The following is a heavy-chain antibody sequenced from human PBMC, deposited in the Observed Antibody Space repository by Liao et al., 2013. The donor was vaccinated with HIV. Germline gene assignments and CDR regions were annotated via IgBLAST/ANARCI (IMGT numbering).Heavy chain of an antibody. J-gene: IGHJ6*03. CDR1: GGSISSTSYY. D-gene: IGHD6-13*01. V-gene: IGHV4-39*07. CDR2: IYYSGST. CDR3: ARDVAAAGTGYMDV. Sequence: QLQLQESGPGLVKPSETLSLTCTVSGGSISSTSYYWGWIRQPPGKGLQWIGSIYYSGSTYYSGSTSYNPSLRSRITMSVDTSKDQFSLKINSVTAADTAVYYCARDVAAAGTGYMDVWGKGTAVTVSS.